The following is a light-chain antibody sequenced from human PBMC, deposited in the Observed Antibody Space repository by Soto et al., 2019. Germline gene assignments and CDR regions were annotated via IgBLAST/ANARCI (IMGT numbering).Light chain of an antibody. V-gene: IGKV3-20*01. CDR3: QQYSNSPPEFT. CDR2: GAS. CDR1: QSISSSY. J-gene: IGKJ3*01. Sequence: EIVLTQSPGTLSLSPGERATLSCRASQSISSSYLAWYQQRPGQAPRLLIFGASYRATGIPDRFSGSGSGTDFTLTIRRLEPEDFAVYYCQQYSNSPPEFTFGPGTRVDSK.